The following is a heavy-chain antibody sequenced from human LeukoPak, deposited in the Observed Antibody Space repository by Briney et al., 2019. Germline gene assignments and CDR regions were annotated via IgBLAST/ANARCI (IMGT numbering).Heavy chain of an antibody. J-gene: IGHJ5*02. D-gene: IGHD4/OR15-4a*01. CDR2: INHSGST. V-gene: IGHV4-34*01. CDR1: GGSFSGYY. Sequence: PSETLSLTCAVYGGSFSGYYWSWIRQPPGKGLEWIGEINHSGSTNYNPSLKSRVTISVDTSKNQLSLKLSSVTAADTAVYYCARYSKPNYSNWFDPWGQGTLVTVSS. CDR3: ARYSKPNYSNWFDP.